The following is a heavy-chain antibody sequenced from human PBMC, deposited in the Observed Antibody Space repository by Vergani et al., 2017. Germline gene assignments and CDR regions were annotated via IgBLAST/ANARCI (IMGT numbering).Heavy chain of an antibody. Sequence: QVQLVQSGAEVKKPGASVKVSCKASGYTFTSYAMHWVRQAPGQRLEWMGWINAGNGNTKYSQKFQGRVTITRDTSASTAYMELISLRSEDTAVYYCARDPPDEYYDVWSGHNWFDPWGQGTLVTVSS. D-gene: IGHD3-3*01. CDR1: GYTFTSYA. V-gene: IGHV1-3*01. CDR3: ARDPPDEYYDVWSGHNWFDP. J-gene: IGHJ5*02. CDR2: INAGNGNT.